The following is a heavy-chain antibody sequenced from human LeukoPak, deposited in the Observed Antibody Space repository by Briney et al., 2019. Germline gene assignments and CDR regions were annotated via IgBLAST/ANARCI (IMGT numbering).Heavy chain of an antibody. CDR2: IRNDGSMT. V-gene: IGHV3-74*01. D-gene: IGHD4-11*01. J-gene: IGHJ4*02. CDR1: GFSFSTYW. CDR3: ARDDYTRY. Sequence: GGSLRLYCAASGFSFSTYWMHWVRQAPGKGLVWVSRIRNDGSMTFYADSVKGRFTISRDNAKNTLYLQMNSLRVEDTAVYYCARDDYTRYWGQGTLVTVSS.